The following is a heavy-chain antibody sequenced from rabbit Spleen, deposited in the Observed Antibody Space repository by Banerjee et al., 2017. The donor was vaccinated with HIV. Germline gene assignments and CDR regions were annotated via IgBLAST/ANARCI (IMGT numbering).Heavy chain of an antibody. Sequence: ESGGGLVKPGASLALTCKASGFSFSSNYYMCWVRQAPGKGLEWIACIDVGSSGFTYFANWAKGRFTISKASSTTVTLQMTSLTAADTATYFCARDTSSSFSSYGMDLWGPGTLVTVS. V-gene: IGHV1S40*01. CDR2: IDVGSSGFT. D-gene: IGHD1-1*01. J-gene: IGHJ6*01. CDR3: ARDTSSSFSSYGMDL. CDR1: GFSFSSNYY.